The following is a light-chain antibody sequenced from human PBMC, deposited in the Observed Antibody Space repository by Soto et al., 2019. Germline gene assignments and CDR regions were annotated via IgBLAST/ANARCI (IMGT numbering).Light chain of an antibody. J-gene: IGKJ1*01. Sequence: DIQMTQSPSSLSASVGDRVTITCRASQGISNYLAWYQQKPGKVPKLLIYAASTLQSGVPSRFSGSGSGTDFPLTIRSLPPEDVATYYCQKYNSAPRAFGQGTKVEIK. CDR1: QGISNY. CDR2: AAS. V-gene: IGKV1-27*01. CDR3: QKYNSAPRA.